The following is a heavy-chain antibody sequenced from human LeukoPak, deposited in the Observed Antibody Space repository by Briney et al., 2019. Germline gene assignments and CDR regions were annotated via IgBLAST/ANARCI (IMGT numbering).Heavy chain of an antibody. CDR2: IYYSGST. CDR1: GGSIISSYH. D-gene: IGHD3-10*01. V-gene: IGHV4-39*01. CDR3: ARHVDGVGNDY. J-gene: IGHJ4*02. Sequence: SETLSLTCTVSGGSIISSYHWGWIRQPPGKGLEWIGNIYYSGSTYHNPSLKSRVTISVDTSKNQFSLKVTSVTAADSAIYYCARHVDGVGNDYWGQGTLVTVSS.